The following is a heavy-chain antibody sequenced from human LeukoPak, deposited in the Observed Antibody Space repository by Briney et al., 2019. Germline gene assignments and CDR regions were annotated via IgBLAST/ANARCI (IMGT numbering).Heavy chain of an antibody. J-gene: IGHJ4*02. CDR3: VKAYYYDSSGFDMGFDY. V-gene: IGHV3-64D*06. CDR1: GFTFSSYA. Sequence: GGSLRLSCSASGFTFSSYAMHWVRQAPGKGLKYVSAISSNGGSTYYADSVKGRFTISRDNSKNTLYLQMSSLRAEDTAVYYCVKAYYYDSSGFDMGFDYWGQGTLVTVSS. D-gene: IGHD3-22*01. CDR2: ISSNGGST.